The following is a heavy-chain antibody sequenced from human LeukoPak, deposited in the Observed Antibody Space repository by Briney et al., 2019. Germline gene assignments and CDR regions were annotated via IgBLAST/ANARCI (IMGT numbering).Heavy chain of an antibody. J-gene: IGHJ4*02. CDR3: ARDREAGQGLDDY. Sequence: PGGSLRLSCAASGFTFSNYWMSWVRQAPGKGLEWVAIIKQDGSEQYYVDSVKGRFTISRDNAENSLYLQMNSLRAEDTAVYYCARDREAGQGLDDYWGQGTLVTVSS. D-gene: IGHD6-19*01. CDR2: IKQDGSEQ. V-gene: IGHV3-7*01. CDR1: GFTFSNYW.